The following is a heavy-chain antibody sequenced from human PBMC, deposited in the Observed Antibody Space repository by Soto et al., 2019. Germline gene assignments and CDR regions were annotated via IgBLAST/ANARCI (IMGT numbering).Heavy chain of an antibody. CDR1: GFTFSNAW. J-gene: IGHJ6*03. D-gene: IGHD3-3*01. CDR2: IKSKTGGGTT. CDR3: TTIYDFWSGYWNSRYYYYMDV. V-gene: IGHV3-15*01. Sequence: PGGSLRLSCAASGFTFSNAWMSWVRQAPGKGLEWVGRIKSKTGGGTTDYAAPVKGRFTISRDDSKNTLYLQMNSLKTEDTAVYYCTTIYDFWSGYWNSRYYYYMDVWGKGTTVTVSS.